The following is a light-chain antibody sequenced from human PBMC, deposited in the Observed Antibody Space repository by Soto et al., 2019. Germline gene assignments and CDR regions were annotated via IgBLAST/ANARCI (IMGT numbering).Light chain of an antibody. V-gene: IGKV3-11*01. CDR3: QQRSNWREIT. CDR2: DAS. J-gene: IGKJ3*01. Sequence: EIVLTQSPATLSLSPGERATLSCRASQSVSSYLAWYQQKPGQAPRLLIYDASNRATGIPARFSGSGSGTDFPRTIRSLEPEDFAVYYCQQRSNWREITFGPGTKVDIK. CDR1: QSVSSY.